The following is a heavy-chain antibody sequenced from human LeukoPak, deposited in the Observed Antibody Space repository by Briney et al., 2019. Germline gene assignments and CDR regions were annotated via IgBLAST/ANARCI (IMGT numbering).Heavy chain of an antibody. J-gene: IGHJ4*02. D-gene: IGHD6-13*01. CDR2: INHSGST. CDR3: ARGISIAAAGTEGPYFDY. Sequence: PSETLSLTCAVYGGSFSGYYWSWIRQPPGKGLEWIGEINHSGSTNYNPSLKSRVTISVDTPKNQFSLKLSSVTAADTAVYYCARGISIAAAGTEGPYFDYWGQGTLVTVSS. V-gene: IGHV4-34*01. CDR1: GGSFSGYY.